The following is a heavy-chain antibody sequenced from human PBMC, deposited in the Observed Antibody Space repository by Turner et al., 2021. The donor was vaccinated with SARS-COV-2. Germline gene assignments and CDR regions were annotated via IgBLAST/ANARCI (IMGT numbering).Heavy chain of an antibody. D-gene: IGHD3-10*01. V-gene: IGHV4-39*01. J-gene: IGHJ4*02. CDR1: GGSISSSGYY. Sequence: QLQLQVSGPGLVKPSETLSLTCPVSGGSISSSGYYWCWIRQPPGKGLEWIGRIYYSGSTNYNPSLKSRVTITVDTSKNQFSLKLSSVTAADTAVYYCARHAYGSGCYYPDDYWGQGTLVTVSS. CDR3: ARHAYGSGCYYPDDY. CDR2: IYYSGST.